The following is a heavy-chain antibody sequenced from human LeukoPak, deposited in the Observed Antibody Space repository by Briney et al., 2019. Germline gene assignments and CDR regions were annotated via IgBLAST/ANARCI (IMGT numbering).Heavy chain of an antibody. D-gene: IGHD3-22*01. CDR3: ATGGYYYDSSGSFDY. CDR2: IWYDGSNK. CDR1: GFTFSSYG. J-gene: IGHJ4*02. V-gene: IGHV3-33*01. Sequence: GGSLRLSCAASGFTFSSYGMHWVRQAPGKGLEWVAVIWYDGSNKYYADSVKGRFTISRDNSENTLYLQMNSLRAEDTAVYYCATGGYYYDSSGSFDYWGQGTLVTVSS.